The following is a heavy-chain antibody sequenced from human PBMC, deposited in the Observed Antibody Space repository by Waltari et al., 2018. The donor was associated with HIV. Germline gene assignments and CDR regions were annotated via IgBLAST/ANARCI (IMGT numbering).Heavy chain of an antibody. CDR3: ARQPAPDSTWFQIYFDY. CDR2: GFHSGST. V-gene: IGHV4-38-2*01. CDR1: DFSITSGHY. D-gene: IGHD6-13*01. J-gene: IGHJ4*02. Sequence: QVQLQESGPGLVKPSDTLSLTCAVSDFSITSGHYWGWIRQSPGKGLEWIGSGFHSGSTFYKPSFKSRVSISVDTSENQFSLKLTSVTAADTAVYYCARQPAPDSTWFQIYFDYWGQGTVVTVSS.